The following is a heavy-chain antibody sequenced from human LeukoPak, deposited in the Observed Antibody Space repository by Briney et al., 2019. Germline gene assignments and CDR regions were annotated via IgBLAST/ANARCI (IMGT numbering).Heavy chain of an antibody. D-gene: IGHD3-10*01. CDR1: GFIVSSNY. J-gene: IGHJ4*02. CDR3: ANMVRGVSNY. CDR2: IYGGGST. V-gene: IGHV3-53*01. Sequence: GGSLRLSCAASGFIVSSNYMTWVRQAPGQGLEWVSIIYGGGSTYYADSVKGRFTISRDNSKNSLYLQMDSLRAEDTAVYYCANMVRGVSNYWGQGTLVTVSS.